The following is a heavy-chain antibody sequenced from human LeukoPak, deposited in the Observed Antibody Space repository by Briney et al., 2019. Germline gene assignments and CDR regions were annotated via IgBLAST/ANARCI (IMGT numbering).Heavy chain of an antibody. Sequence: GGSLRLSCVASGFTFSLYWMTWVRQAPGKGLEWVANIKHDGSEKYYVDSVRGRFTISRDNAKKSLYLQMNSLRGEDTAVYYCARGRSTEYWGQGTLVTVSS. CDR2: IKHDGSEK. CDR1: GFTFSLYW. J-gene: IGHJ4*02. CDR3: ARGRSTEY. V-gene: IGHV3-7*01.